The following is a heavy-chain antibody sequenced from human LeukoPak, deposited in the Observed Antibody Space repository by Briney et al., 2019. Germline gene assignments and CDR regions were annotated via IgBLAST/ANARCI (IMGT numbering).Heavy chain of an antibody. CDR2: ISHSGST. Sequence: SETLSLTCAVYGGSFSDYYWSWIRQPPGKGLEWIGEISHSGSTNYNPSLKSRVTISVDTSKNQFSLKLSSVTAADTAVYYCAGSIAARLDYWGQGTLVTVSS. CDR3: AGSIAARLDY. D-gene: IGHD6-6*01. J-gene: IGHJ4*02. CDR1: GGSFSDYY. V-gene: IGHV4-34*01.